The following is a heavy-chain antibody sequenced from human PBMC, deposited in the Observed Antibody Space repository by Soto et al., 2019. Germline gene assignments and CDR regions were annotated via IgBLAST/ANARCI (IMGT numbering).Heavy chain of an antibody. Sequence: EVQLVESGGGLVQPGGSLRLSCEASGFTFSNYWMYWVRQAPGKGLGWVSRINSDGSVSSYADSVKGRLTISRDNVKNTLYLQMDSLRAEDTAVYYCARGDCVGGTCYSLAGSFYYYMDVWGKGTTVTVFS. V-gene: IGHV3-74*01. CDR2: INSDGSVS. CDR1: GFTFSNYW. J-gene: IGHJ6*03. D-gene: IGHD2-15*01. CDR3: ARGDCVGGTCYSLAGSFYYYMDV.